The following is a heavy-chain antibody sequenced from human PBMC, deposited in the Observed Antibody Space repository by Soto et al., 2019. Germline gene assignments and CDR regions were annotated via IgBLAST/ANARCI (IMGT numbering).Heavy chain of an antibody. CDR1: GGSISSYY. CDR2: IYYSGSS. V-gene: IGHV4-59*01. CDR3: ARGYNYGLDV. Sequence: PSETLSLTCTVSGGSISSYYWSWIRQPPGKGLEWIGYIYYSGSSNSNASLKSRVTLSVDRSKNQFSLKLNSVTAADTAVYYCARGYNYGLDVWGQGTTVTVSS. J-gene: IGHJ6*02.